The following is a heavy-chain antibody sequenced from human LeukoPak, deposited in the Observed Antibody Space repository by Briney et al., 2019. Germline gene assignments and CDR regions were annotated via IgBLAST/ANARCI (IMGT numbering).Heavy chain of an antibody. CDR3: AKESLSSSGWFNDAFDI. J-gene: IGHJ3*02. D-gene: IGHD6-19*01. V-gene: IGHV3-23*01. CDR1: GFTFSSYA. CDR2: ISGSGGST. Sequence: GGSLRLSCAASGFTFSSYAMSWVRQAPGKGLEWVSGISGSGGSTYYADSVKGRFTISRDNSKNTLYLQMNSLRAEDTAVYYCAKESLSSSGWFNDAFDIWGQGTMVTVSS.